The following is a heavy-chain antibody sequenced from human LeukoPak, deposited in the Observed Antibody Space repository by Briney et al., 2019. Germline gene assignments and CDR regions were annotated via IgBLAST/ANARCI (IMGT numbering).Heavy chain of an antibody. CDR3: ARGNSGYDSLPPGYYYYMDV. V-gene: IGHV4-30-4*02. J-gene: IGHJ6*03. D-gene: IGHD5-12*01. CDR2: IYYSGST. Sequence: PSETLSLTCTVSSGSISSGDYYWSWIRQPPGKGLEWIGYIYYSGSTYYNPSLKSRVTISVDTSKNQFSLKLSSVTAADTAVYYCARGNSGYDSLPPGYYYYMDVWGKGTTVTVSS. CDR1: SGSISSGDYY.